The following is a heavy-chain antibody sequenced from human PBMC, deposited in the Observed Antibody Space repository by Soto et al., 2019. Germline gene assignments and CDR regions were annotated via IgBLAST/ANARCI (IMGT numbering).Heavy chain of an antibody. Sequence: SETLSLTCTVSGGSISSYYWSWVRQPPGKGLEWLGYVSYTGSTYYNPSLRGRLNISIDTSKRQFSLRLSSVTAADTALYYCARELGFIAAASNYYGMDVWGQGTTVTVSS. V-gene: IGHV4-30-4*01. CDR1: GGSISSYY. CDR3: ARELGFIAAASNYYGMDV. CDR2: VSYTGST. D-gene: IGHD6-6*01. J-gene: IGHJ6*02.